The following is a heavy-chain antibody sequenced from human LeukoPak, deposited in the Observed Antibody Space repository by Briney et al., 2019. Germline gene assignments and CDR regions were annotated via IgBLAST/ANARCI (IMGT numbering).Heavy chain of an antibody. J-gene: IGHJ4*02. V-gene: IGHV1-58*02. D-gene: IGHD5-12*01. Sequence: GTSVKVSCTASGFTFTSFGMKWVRQARGQRLEWIGGIGVGSGNTNSAQKFQERVTITRDMSSSTAYMELSSLRSEDTAVYYCAAGHSGYDSLDYWGRGTLVTVSS. CDR1: GFTFTSFG. CDR2: IGVGSGNT. CDR3: AAGHSGYDSLDY.